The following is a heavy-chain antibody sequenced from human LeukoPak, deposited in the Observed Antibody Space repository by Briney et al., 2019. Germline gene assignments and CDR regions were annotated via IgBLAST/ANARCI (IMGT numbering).Heavy chain of an antibody. Sequence: PSETLSLTCTLSGGSISSHYWTWIRQPPGKGLEWIGYIYYSGSTKYNPSLKSRVTISVDTSKNQVSLKLNSVTAADTAVYYCARHKYSFDSFDYWGQGTLVTVSS. V-gene: IGHV4-59*08. CDR2: IYYSGST. J-gene: IGHJ4*02. CDR1: GGSISSHY. CDR3: ARHKYSFDSFDY. D-gene: IGHD5-18*01.